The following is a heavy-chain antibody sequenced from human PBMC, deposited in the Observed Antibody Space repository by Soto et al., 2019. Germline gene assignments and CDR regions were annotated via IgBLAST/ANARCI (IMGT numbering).Heavy chain of an antibody. CDR2: ISSSGYI. CDR3: ARDCSGGRCYPGMYV. Sequence: GGSLRLSCAASGFNFNSYTINWVRQAPGKRLEWLSSISSSGYIFSTDSVRGRFTISRDNAKNSVYLQINSLRAEDTAVYFCARDCSGGRCYPGMYVWAQGTTVTVSS. D-gene: IGHD2-15*01. V-gene: IGHV3-21*01. CDR1: GFNFNSYT. J-gene: IGHJ6*02.